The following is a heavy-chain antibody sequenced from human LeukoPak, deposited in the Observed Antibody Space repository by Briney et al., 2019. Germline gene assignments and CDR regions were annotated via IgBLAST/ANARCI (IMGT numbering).Heavy chain of an antibody. Sequence: GGSLRLSCAASGFTFSSYSMNWVRQAPGKGLEWVSSISRSSSYIYYADSVKGRFTISRDNAKNTLYLQMNSLRAEDTAVYYCARGGVFGVIIPAGYYYMGVWGKGTTVTVSS. CDR2: ISRSSSYI. CDR3: ARGGVFGVIIPAGYYYMGV. J-gene: IGHJ6*03. CDR1: GFTFSSYS. V-gene: IGHV3-21*01. D-gene: IGHD3-3*01.